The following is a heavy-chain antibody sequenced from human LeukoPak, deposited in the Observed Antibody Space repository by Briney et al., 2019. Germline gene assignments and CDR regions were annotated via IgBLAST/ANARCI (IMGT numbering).Heavy chain of an antibody. V-gene: IGHV4-39*01. J-gene: IGHJ6*02. CDR1: GGSTSNTNFY. CDR2: IYYARIT. CDR3: ARQVPGPYNYYGMDV. Sequence: SETLSLTCIVSGGSTSNTNFYWAWIRQPPGKGLEWIGNIYYARITSYNPSLKSRVTISVDTSKSQFSLRLISVTAADTAVYYCARQVPGPYNYYGMDVWGQGTTVTVSS.